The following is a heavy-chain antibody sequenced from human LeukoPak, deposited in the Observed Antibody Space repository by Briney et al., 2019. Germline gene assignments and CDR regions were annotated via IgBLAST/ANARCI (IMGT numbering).Heavy chain of an antibody. D-gene: IGHD6-19*01. V-gene: IGHV3-30*18. CDR3: AKDVRSSGWYTYYYYGMDV. J-gene: IGHJ6*02. CDR1: GFTFSSYG. CDR2: ISYDGSNK. Sequence: GGSLRLSCAASGFTFSSYGMHWVRQAPGKGLEWVAVISYDGSNKYYADSVRGRFTISRDNSKNTLYLQMNSLRAEDTAVYYCAKDVRSSGWYTYYYYGMDVWGQGTTVTVSS.